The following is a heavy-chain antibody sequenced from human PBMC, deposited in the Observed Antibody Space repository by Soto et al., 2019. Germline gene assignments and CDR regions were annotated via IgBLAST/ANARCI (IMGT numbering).Heavy chain of an antibody. CDR1: GYTFTSYG. CDR3: ARDRGGDGMDV. V-gene: IGHV1-18*01. Sequence: QVQLVQSGAEVKKPGASVKVSCKASGYTFTSYGISWVRQAPGQGLEWMGWISAYNGNTNYAQKLQGRVTMTTDTPTSTAYMELRRRRSDDTAVYYCARDRGGDGMDVWGQGTTVTVSS. D-gene: IGHD3-16*01. J-gene: IGHJ6*02. CDR2: ISAYNGNT.